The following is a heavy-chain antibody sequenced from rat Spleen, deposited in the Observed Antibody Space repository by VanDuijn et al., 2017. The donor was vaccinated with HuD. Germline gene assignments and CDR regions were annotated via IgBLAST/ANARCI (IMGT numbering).Heavy chain of an antibody. Sequence: EVQLVESGGGSVQPGRSLKLSCAASGFTFNKYDMAWVRQAPTKGLEWVASISTSGGSTYYRDSVKGRFTVSRDNAKSTLYLQMNSLRSEDTATYYCTRGNWYFDFWGPGTMVTVSS. J-gene: IGHJ1*01. CDR1: GFTFNKYD. V-gene: IGHV5-27*01. CDR2: ISTSGGST. CDR3: TRGNWYFDF.